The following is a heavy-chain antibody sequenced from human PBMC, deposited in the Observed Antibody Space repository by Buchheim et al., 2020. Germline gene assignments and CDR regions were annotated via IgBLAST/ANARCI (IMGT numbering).Heavy chain of an antibody. CDR1: GFTFRSYG. D-gene: IGHD3-22*01. J-gene: IGHJ4*02. Sequence: QVQLVESGGGVVQPGRSLRLSCAASGFTFRSYGMHWVRQAPGKGLEWVAVISYDGSDKYYADSVKGRFTISRDTSKKTVYLEMHSLRAEDTAVYYCAKGASLIVDSWGQGTL. V-gene: IGHV3-30*18. CDR3: AKGASLIVDS. CDR2: ISYDGSDK.